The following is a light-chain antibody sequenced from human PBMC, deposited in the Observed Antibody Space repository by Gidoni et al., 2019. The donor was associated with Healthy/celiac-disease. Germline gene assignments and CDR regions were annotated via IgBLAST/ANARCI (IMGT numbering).Light chain of an antibody. CDR3: QQSYSTLL. J-gene: IGKJ4*02. Sequence: DIQMTQSTSSLSASVGYRVTITCRASQSISSYLNCYQQKPGKAPKLLIYAAYSLQSGVPSRFSCSGSGTDFTLTISSLQPEDFATYYCQQSYSTLLFGGGTKVEIK. CDR2: AAY. V-gene: IGKV1-39*01. CDR1: QSISSY.